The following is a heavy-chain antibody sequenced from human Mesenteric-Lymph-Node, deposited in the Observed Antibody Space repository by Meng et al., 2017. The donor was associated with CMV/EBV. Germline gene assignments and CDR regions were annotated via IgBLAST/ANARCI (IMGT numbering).Heavy chain of an antibody. CDR3: ARKHDFWSGYYLYYYGMDV. D-gene: IGHD3-3*01. CDR1: GFTLSTYG. J-gene: IGHJ6*02. Sequence: GESLKISCAGSGFTLSTYGMNWVRQAPGKGLEWVSSISGSSPDMYYADSVKGRFTISRDNAKNLLYLQMNSLRAEDTAVYYCARKHDFWSGYYLYYYGMDVWGQGTTVTVSS. V-gene: IGHV3-21*01. CDR2: ISGSSPDM.